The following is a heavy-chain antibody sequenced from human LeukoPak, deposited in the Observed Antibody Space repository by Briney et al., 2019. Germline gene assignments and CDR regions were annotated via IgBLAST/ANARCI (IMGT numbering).Heavy chain of an antibody. CDR3: AKDQGRYCSGGSCYSGFDY. D-gene: IGHD2-15*01. CDR2: IRYDVSNK. J-gene: IGHJ4*02. Sequence: GGSLRLSCAASVFTFSSYGMHWVRQAPGKGLECVAFIRYDVSNKYYADSVKGRFTISRDNSKNTLYLQMNSLRAEDTAVYYCAKDQGRYCSGGSCYSGFDYWGQGTLVTVSS. V-gene: IGHV3-30*02. CDR1: VFTFSSYG.